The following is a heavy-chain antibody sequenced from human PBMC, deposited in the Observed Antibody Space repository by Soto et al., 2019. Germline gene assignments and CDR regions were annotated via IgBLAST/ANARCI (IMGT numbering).Heavy chain of an antibody. CDR1: GFTFSSYG. D-gene: IGHD3-22*01. J-gene: IGHJ4*02. CDR3: ARSDGRNYYDSSGYYYAAYYFDY. CDR2: IWYDGSNK. V-gene: IGHV3-33*01. Sequence: QVQLVESGGGVVQPGRSLRLSCAASGFTFSSYGMHWVRQAPGKGLEWVAVIWYDGSNKYYADSVKGRFTISRDNSKNTLYLQMNSLRAEDTAVYYCARSDGRNYYDSSGYYYAAYYFDYWGQGTLDTVSS.